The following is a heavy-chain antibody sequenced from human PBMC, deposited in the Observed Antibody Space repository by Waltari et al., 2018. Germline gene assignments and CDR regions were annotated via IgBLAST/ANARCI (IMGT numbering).Heavy chain of an antibody. V-gene: IGHV3-53*02. J-gene: IGHJ3*02. CDR3: ARGVSWISGGAFDI. CDR1: GFPVSSKS. CDR2: IYSGGST. Sequence: EVQLVETGGGLIQPGGSLRLSCAASGFPVSSKSMRTVRRAPGKGLEWVSVIYSGGSTYYADSVKGRFTISRDNSKNTLYLQMNSLRAEDTAVYYCARGVSWISGGAFDIWGQGTMVTVSS. D-gene: IGHD5-12*01.